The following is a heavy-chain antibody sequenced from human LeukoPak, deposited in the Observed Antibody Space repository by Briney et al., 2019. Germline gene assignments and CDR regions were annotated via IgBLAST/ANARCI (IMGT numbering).Heavy chain of an antibody. CDR2: IYYTGTT. D-gene: IGHD6-19*01. V-gene: IGHV4-39*07. CDR1: GASISNSSHY. J-gene: IGHJ4*02. Sequence: PSETLSLTCIVSGASISNSSHYWGWIRQPPGKGLEWIGNIYYTGTTYYAPSLKSRVTISIDTSKSQFSLKVSSVTAAGTAVYYCARVVAVSGTFPDSWGQGTLVTVSS. CDR3: ARVVAVSGTFPDS.